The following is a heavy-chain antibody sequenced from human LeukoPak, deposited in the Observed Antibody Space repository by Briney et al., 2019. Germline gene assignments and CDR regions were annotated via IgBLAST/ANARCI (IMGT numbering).Heavy chain of an antibody. CDR1: GFTFSSYG. Sequence: PGGSLRLSCAASGFTFSSYGMSWVRQAPGKGLEWVSAISGSGGSTYYADSVKGRFTISRDNSKNTLYLQMNSLRAEDTAVYYCAKGDSMWFANPHFDYWGQGTLVTVSS. CDR3: AKGDSMWFANPHFDY. D-gene: IGHD3-10*01. CDR2: ISGSGGST. V-gene: IGHV3-23*01. J-gene: IGHJ4*02.